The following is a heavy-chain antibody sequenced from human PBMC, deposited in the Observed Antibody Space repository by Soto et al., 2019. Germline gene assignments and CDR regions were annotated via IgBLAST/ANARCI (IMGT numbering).Heavy chain of an antibody. V-gene: IGHV3-15*01. J-gene: IGHJ3*02. D-gene: IGHD4-17*01. CDR1: GFTLTNAR. Sequence: EVQLVASGGGLVKPGESLRLSCAASGFTLTNARMTWVRQAPGKGLEWVGRIQSEIDGGTADYPAGVKGRFAISSDDSKTTLHLQLNCLRTEDTAVYYCTMDYGSGFGIWGQGKMVTV. CDR2: IQSEIDGGTA. CDR3: TMDYGSGFGI.